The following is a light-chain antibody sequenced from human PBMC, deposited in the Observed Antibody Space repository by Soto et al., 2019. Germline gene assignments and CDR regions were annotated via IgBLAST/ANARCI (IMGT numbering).Light chain of an antibody. Sequence: DIQMTQSPSTLSGSVGDRVTITCRASQTISSWLAWYQQKPGKAPKLLIYKASTLKSGVPSRFSGSGSGTEFNIAISIPQPDYFATYYCQHYYSYSEAFGQGTNVELK. V-gene: IGKV1-5*03. CDR2: KAS. J-gene: IGKJ1*01. CDR3: QHYYSYSEA. CDR1: QTISSW.